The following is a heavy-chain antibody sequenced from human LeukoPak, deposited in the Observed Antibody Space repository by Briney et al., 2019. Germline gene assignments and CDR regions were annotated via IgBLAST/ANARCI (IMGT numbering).Heavy chain of an antibody. D-gene: IGHD2-21*01. CDR3: ARDKDWAFDI. J-gene: IGHJ3*02. V-gene: IGHV3-7*01. CDR1: GFPFSSYW. Sequence: GGSLRLSCVASGFPFSSYWMTWVRQAPGKGLEWVANIKQDGSKKSYVDSVKGRFTISRDNAKNSLYLQMNSLRDEDTAVYYCARDKDWAFDIWGQGTMVTVSS. CDR2: IKQDGSKK.